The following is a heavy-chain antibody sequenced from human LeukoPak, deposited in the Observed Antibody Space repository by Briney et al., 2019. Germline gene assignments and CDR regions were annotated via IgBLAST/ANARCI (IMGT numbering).Heavy chain of an antibody. D-gene: IGHD1-26*01. J-gene: IGHJ4*02. CDR1: GFTFSTYG. CDR2: IRYDGRNK. CDR3: AKRWSGSYPDQFDY. Sequence: GGSLRLSCAASGFTFSTYGIHWVRQAPGKGLEWVAFIRYDGRNKFYADSVKGRFTISRDNSKNTLYLQMDSLRAEDTAVYYCAKRWSGSYPDQFDYWGQGTLVTVSS. V-gene: IGHV3-30*02.